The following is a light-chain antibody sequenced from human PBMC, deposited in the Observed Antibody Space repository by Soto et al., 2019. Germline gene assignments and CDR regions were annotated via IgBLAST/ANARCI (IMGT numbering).Light chain of an antibody. CDR1: QSVSSSY. CDR3: QQYGRSPFT. J-gene: IGKJ3*01. CDR2: DAS. V-gene: IGKV3-20*01. Sequence: EIVLTQSPGTLSLSPGERATLSCRASQSVSSSYLAWYQQKPGQAPRLLIYDASSRATGIPDRFSGSGSGTDFTLTISRLEPEDFALYYCQQYGRSPFTFGPGTKVDIK.